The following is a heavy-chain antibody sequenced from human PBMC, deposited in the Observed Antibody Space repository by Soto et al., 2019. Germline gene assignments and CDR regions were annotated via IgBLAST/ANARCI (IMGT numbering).Heavy chain of an antibody. CDR1: GYSITSHY. Sequence: ASVKVSCKASGYSITSHYMHWVRQARGQGLEWMGIINPSDGSTKYAQKFQGRVSMTGDTSASTAYMELSSLRSEDTAVYYCARSVSITMVRGDNWFDPWGQGTLVTVSS. D-gene: IGHD3-10*01. CDR3: ARSVSITMVRGDNWFDP. V-gene: IGHV1-46*01. CDR2: INPSDGST. J-gene: IGHJ5*02.